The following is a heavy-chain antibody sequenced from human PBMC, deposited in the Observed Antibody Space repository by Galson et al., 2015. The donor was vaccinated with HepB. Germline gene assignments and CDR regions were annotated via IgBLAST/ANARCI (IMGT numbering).Heavy chain of an antibody. D-gene: IGHD6-19*01. CDR3: ARVSTGQLDF. Sequence: SLRLSCAASGFTFNKYNMNWVRQAPGKGLEWVSYISGTGSSTYYADSVKGRFTISRDNAKNSLYLQMNSLRDEDTAVYYCARVSTGQLDFWGQGTLVTVSS. J-gene: IGHJ4*02. V-gene: IGHV3-48*02. CDR1: GFTFNKYN. CDR2: ISGTGSST.